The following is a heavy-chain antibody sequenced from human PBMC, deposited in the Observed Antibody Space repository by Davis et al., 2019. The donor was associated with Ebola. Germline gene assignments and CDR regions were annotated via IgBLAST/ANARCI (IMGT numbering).Heavy chain of an antibody. V-gene: IGHV3-21*01. CDR2: ISSSSSYI. Sequence: GGSLRLSCAASGFTFSSYSMNWVRQAPGKGLEWVSSISSSSSYIYYADSVKGRITIPRDNAKHSLYLQMNSLRAEDTAVYYCARESYYYGSGSSGYYGMDVWGQGTTVTVSS. D-gene: IGHD3-10*01. CDR1: GFTFSSYS. CDR3: ARESYYYGSGSSGYYGMDV. J-gene: IGHJ6*02.